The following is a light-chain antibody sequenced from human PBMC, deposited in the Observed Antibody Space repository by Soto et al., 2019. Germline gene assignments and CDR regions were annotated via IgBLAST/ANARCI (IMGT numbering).Light chain of an antibody. CDR1: SSDVGGYNY. V-gene: IGLV2-11*01. J-gene: IGLJ1*01. Sequence: QSALTQPRSVSGSPGQSVTISCTGTSSDVGGYNYFSWYQQHPGKAPKLMIYDVSKRPSGVPDRFSGSKSGNTASLTISGLQAEDEADYYCCSYAGSYNYVFGTGTKLTVL. CDR3: CSYAGSYNYV. CDR2: DVS.